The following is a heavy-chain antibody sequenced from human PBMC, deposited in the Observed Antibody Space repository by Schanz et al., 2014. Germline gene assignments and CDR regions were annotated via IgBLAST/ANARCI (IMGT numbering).Heavy chain of an antibody. J-gene: IGHJ6*02. Sequence: QVKLVESGGGVVQPGRSLRLSCEASGFTFSNYGMHWVRQAPGKGLEWVSTIASGGSHTFYADSVTGRFTISGDNSKNTLFLQMNSLRVEDTAIYYCAKIWKAHHLTGRPGWSDGMDVWGQGTTV. D-gene: IGHD3-3*01. CDR3: AKIWKAHHLTGRPGWSDGMDV. CDR2: IASGGSHT. V-gene: IGHV3-NL1*01. CDR1: GFTFSNYG.